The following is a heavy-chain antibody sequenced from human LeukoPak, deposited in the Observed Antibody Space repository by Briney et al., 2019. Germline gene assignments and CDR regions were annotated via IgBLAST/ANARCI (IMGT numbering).Heavy chain of an antibody. CDR1: GVTVSSNY. J-gene: IGHJ5*02. CDR2: IYSGGNT. D-gene: IGHD6-13*01. CDR3: ARDRIAAAGAAWFDP. V-gene: IGHV3-66*01. Sequence: GGSLRLSCAASGVTVSSNYMNWVRQAPGKGLEWVSIIYSGGNTYYADSVKGRFTISRDNSKNTLHLQMNGLRAEDTAVYYCARDRIAAAGAAWFDPWGQGTLVTVSS.